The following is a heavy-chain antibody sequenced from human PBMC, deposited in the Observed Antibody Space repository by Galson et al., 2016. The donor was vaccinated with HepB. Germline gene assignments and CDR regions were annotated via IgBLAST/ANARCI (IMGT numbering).Heavy chain of an antibody. V-gene: IGHV3-23*01. CDR3: AKATPYYDVLTGFFVYYSDY. J-gene: IGHJ4*01. CDR2: IRGTGVTT. CDR1: GFTFSDYA. Sequence: SLRLSCAASGFTFSDYAMSWVRQAPGKGLQWVSTIRGTGVTTHYADSVKGRFTISRDNSKNTLYLQLSSLIAEDTAMYYCAKATPYYDVLTGFFVYYSDYWGHGTLVTVSS. D-gene: IGHD3-9*01.